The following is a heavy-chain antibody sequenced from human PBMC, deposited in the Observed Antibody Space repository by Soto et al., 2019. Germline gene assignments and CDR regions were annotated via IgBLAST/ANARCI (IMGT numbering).Heavy chain of an antibody. D-gene: IGHD3-10*01. Sequence: GESLKISCKGSGYIFTSYWIGWVRQMPGKGLEWMGIIYPGDSDTRYIPSFQGQVTISADKSISTAYLQWSSLKASDTAMYYCATYPITMVRGVIIKAPDAFDIWGQGTMVTVSS. V-gene: IGHV5-51*01. J-gene: IGHJ3*02. CDR3: ATYPITMVRGVIIKAPDAFDI. CDR1: GYIFTSYW. CDR2: IYPGDSDT.